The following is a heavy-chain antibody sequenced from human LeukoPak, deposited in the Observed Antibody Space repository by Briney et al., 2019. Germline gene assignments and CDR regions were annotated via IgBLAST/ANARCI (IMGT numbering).Heavy chain of an antibody. J-gene: IGHJ4*02. Sequence: AGGSLRLSCAASGFTFSSYSMNWVRQAPGKGLGWVSSISSSSSYIYYADSVKGRLTISRDNAKNSLYLQMNSLRAEDTAVYYCAREKYCSGGSCYSTFDYWGQGTLVTVSS. CDR3: AREKYCSGGSCYSTFDY. D-gene: IGHD2-15*01. V-gene: IGHV3-21*01. CDR1: GFTFSSYS. CDR2: ISSSSSYI.